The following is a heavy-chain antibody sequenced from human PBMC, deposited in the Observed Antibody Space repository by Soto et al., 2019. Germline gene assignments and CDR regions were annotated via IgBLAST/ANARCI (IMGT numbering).Heavy chain of an antibody. CDR2: ISYGGST. D-gene: IGHD3-16*01. CDR3: SGGILV. J-gene: IGHJ4*02. Sequence: QVQLQESGPGLVKPSQTLSLTCTVSGGSINSGGYCWSWIRQHPGKGLDWIGCISYGGSTSYNPSLKRPVTISVDTSKNQFSLKLTSVTAADTAVYSCSGGILVWGQGALITVSS. CDR1: GGSINSGGYC. V-gene: IGHV4-31*01.